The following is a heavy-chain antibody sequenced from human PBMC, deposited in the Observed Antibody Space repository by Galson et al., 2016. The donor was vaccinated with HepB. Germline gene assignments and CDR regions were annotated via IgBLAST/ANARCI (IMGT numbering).Heavy chain of an antibody. V-gene: IGHV4-61*02. CDR1: GGSINNGNYY. J-gene: IGHJ4*02. D-gene: IGHD6-19*01. CDR2: IYGSGNT. Sequence: PLSLTCTVSGGSINNGNYYWSWIRQPAGKGLEWIGRIYGSGNTNNDPSLKSRVTMPVDTSKNRFSLRLTSVTAADTAVYYCARVTVSSGWSIDYWGQGTLVTVSS. CDR3: ARVTVSSGWSIDY.